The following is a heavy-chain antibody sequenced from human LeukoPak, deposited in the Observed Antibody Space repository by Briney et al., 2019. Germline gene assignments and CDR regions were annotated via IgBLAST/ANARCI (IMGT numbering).Heavy chain of an antibody. V-gene: IGHV3-7*03. D-gene: IGHD2-15*01. CDR3: ARGGIYSSNAFDI. CDR2: IKQDGSEK. CDR1: GFTFSSYW. J-gene: IGHJ3*02. Sequence: GGSLRLSCAASGFTFSSYWMSWVRQAPGKGLEWVANIKQDGSEKYYVDSVKGRFTISRDNAKNSLYLQMNSLRAEDTALYHCARGGIYSSNAFDIWGQGTMVTVSS.